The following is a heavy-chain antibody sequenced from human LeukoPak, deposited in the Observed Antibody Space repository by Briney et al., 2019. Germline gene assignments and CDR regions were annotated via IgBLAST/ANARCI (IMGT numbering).Heavy chain of an antibody. D-gene: IGHD2-21*01. CDR3: AKDRCGNGIGCYYYYMDV. Sequence: PGGSLRLSCAASGFTFSSYSMNWVRQAPGKGLEWVSSISSSSSYICYADSVKGRFSISRDSSKNILYLQMNSLRAEDTAVYYCAKDRCGNGIGCYYYYMDVWGKGTTVTISS. V-gene: IGHV3-21*01. CDR2: ISSSSSYI. CDR1: GFTFSSYS. J-gene: IGHJ6*03.